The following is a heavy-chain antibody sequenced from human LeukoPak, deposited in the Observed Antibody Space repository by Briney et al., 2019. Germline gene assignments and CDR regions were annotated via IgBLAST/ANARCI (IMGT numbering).Heavy chain of an antibody. CDR1: EFSFSSYW. J-gene: IGHJ2*01. D-gene: IGHD2/OR15-2a*01. CDR2: IKPDGSEK. Sequence: GGSLRLSCAASEFSFSSYWMSWVRQAPGKGLEWVANIKPDGSEKNYVDSVKGRFTISRDNAKNSLYLQMNSLRAEDTAFYYRASGGLYRWYLVLWGRGPRHTVSS. V-gene: IGHV3-7*01. CDR3: ASGGLYRWYLVL.